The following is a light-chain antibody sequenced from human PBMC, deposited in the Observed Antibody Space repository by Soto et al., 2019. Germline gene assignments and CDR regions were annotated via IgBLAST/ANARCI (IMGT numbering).Light chain of an antibody. J-gene: IGKJ2*01. CDR2: DAS. CDR3: QQRFNWPRFT. V-gene: IGKV3-11*01. CDR1: QSVSSY. Sequence: EIVLTQSPATLSLSPGERATLSCRASQSVSSYLAWYQQKPGQAPRLLIYDASNRATGIPARFSGGGSGTDFTLPISSLEPEDFAVYYCQQRFNWPRFTLGQGTKLEIK.